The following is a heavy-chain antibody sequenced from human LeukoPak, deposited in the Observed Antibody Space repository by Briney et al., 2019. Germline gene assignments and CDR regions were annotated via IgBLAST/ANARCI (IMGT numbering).Heavy chain of an antibody. CDR2: INPSGGST. Sequence: ASVKVSCKASGYSFTSYHMHWVRQAPGQGLEWMGIINPSGGSTSYAQKFQGRVAMTRDTSTSTVYMELSSLRSEDTAVYYCATRGGYSSGWAYWGQGTLVTVSS. CDR3: ATRGGYSSGWAY. D-gene: IGHD6-19*01. CDR1: GYSFTSYH. J-gene: IGHJ4*02. V-gene: IGHV1-46*01.